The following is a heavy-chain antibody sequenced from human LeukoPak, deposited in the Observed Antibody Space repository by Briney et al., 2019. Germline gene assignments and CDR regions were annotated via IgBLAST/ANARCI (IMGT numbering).Heavy chain of an antibody. CDR3: AKAESGAFDY. D-gene: IGHD3-10*01. CDR1: GFTFSSYG. J-gene: IGHJ4*02. Sequence: GGSLRLSCAASGFTFSSYGMHWVRQAPGKGLEWVAVISYDGSNKYYADSVKGRFTISRDNSKNTLYLQMNSLRAEDTAVYCCAKAESGAFDYWGQGTLVTVSS. CDR2: ISYDGSNK. V-gene: IGHV3-30*18.